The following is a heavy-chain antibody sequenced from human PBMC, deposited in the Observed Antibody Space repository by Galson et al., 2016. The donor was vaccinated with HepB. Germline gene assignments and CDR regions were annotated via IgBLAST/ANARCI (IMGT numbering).Heavy chain of an antibody. V-gene: IGHV3-23*01. CDR3: AEDRGKYVGYYPFDH. CDR1: GFTFSTYA. CDR2: ISGSGGST. J-gene: IGHJ4*02. D-gene: IGHD3-22*01. Sequence: SLRLSCAASGFTFSTYAMVWVRQAPEKGLEWVSGISGSGGSTYYADSVKGRFTISRDNPKNTLYLQMNSLRAEDTAVYYCAEDRGKYVGYYPFDHWGQGILVTVSS.